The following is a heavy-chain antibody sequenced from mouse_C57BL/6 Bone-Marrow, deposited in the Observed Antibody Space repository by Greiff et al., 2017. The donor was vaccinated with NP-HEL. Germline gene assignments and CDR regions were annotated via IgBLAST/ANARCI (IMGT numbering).Heavy chain of an antibody. CDR3: ARRAASYYSGSGYGFAY. J-gene: IGHJ3*01. Sequence: VQLQQSGAELARPGASVKLSCKASGYTFTSYGISWVKQRTGQGLEWIGEIYPRSGNTYYNEKFKGKATLTADKSSSTAYMELRSLTSEDSAVYFCARRAASYYSGSGYGFAYWGQGTLVTVSA. CDR1: GYTFTSYG. V-gene: IGHV1-81*01. CDR2: IYPRSGNT. D-gene: IGHD1-1*01.